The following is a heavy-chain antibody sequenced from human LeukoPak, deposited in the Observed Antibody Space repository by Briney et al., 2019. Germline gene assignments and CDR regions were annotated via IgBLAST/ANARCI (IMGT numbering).Heavy chain of an antibody. J-gene: IGHJ3*02. CDR3: ARRAYGAFGI. V-gene: IGHV3-30*02. Sequence: GGSLRLSCGASGFTFSSFGMHWVRQAPGKGLEWVAFIRFDGSNKYYADSVKGRFTISRDNSKNTLFLQVNGLRAEDTAVYYCARRAYGAFGIWGQGTMVTVAS. CDR2: IRFDGSNK. D-gene: IGHD3-16*01. CDR1: GFTFSSFG.